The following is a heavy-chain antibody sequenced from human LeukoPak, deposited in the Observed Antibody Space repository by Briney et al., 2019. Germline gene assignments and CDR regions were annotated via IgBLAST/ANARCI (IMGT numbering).Heavy chain of an antibody. V-gene: IGHV3-23*01. D-gene: IGHD3-3*01. CDR3: ARGQVLRFLEWLYYFDY. J-gene: IGHJ4*02. Sequence: GASLRLSCVASGFTFSNHAMSWVRQAPGKGLEWVSAITGSGDSTFNADSVKGRFTISRDNSENTLYLQMNSLRAEDTAVYYCARGQVLRFLEWLYYFDYWGQGTLVTVSS. CDR2: ITGSGDST. CDR1: GFTFSNHA.